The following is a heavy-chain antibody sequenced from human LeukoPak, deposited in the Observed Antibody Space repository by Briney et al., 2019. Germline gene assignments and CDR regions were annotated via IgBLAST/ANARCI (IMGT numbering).Heavy chain of an antibody. J-gene: IGHJ4*02. CDR3: AKGGATVIDY. D-gene: IGHD4-17*01. V-gene: IGHV3-74*01. CDR2: INSEGIST. Sequence: GGSLRLSCAASAFTFSSYWMHWVRQAPGKGLVWVSRINSEGISTSYADSVKGRFTISRDNAKNTLYLQMNSLRAEDTAVYYCAKGGATVIDYWGQGTLVTVSS. CDR1: AFTFSSYW.